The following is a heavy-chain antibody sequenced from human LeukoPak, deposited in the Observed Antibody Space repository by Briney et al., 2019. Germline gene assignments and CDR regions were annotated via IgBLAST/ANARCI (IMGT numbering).Heavy chain of an antibody. V-gene: IGHV3-15*01. Sequence: GGSLRLSCAASGLTFSNAWMSWVRQAPGKGLEWVGRIKSKTDGGTTDYAAPVKGRFTISRDDSKNTLYLQMNSLKTEDTAVYYCTTSSSPAVFGYWGQGTLVTVSS. CDR1: GLTFSNAW. D-gene: IGHD6-6*01. CDR3: TTSSSPAVFGY. J-gene: IGHJ4*02. CDR2: IKSKTDGGTT.